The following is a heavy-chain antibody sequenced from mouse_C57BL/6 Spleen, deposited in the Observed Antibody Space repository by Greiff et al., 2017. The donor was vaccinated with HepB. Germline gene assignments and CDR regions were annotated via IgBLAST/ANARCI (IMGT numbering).Heavy chain of an antibody. D-gene: IGHD1-1*02. CDR1: GFTFSSYA. V-gene: IGHV5-4*03. J-gene: IGHJ4*01. CDR2: ISDGGSYT. Sequence: EVKLVESGGGLVKPGGSLKLSCAASGFTFSSYAMSWVRQTPEKRLEWVATISDGGSYTYYPDNVKGRFTISRDNSKNNLYMQMSHLKSEDTAMYYCAEVGSYYYAMDYWGQGTSVTVSS. CDR3: AEVGSYYYAMDY.